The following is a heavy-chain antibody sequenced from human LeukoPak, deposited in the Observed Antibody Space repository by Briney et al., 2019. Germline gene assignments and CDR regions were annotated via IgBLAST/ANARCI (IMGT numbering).Heavy chain of an antibody. V-gene: IGHV4-59*01. D-gene: IGHD3-22*01. CDR3: ARAPPFSYYYDSSGYPGYFDY. CDR1: GVSISGYY. Sequence: SETLSLTCTVSGVSISGYYWSWIRQPPGKGLEWIAYIYYNGISNYNPSLKSRVIISVDSSKNQFSLKLTSVTAADTAVYYCARAPPFSYYYDSSGYPGYFDYWGQGTLVTVSS. CDR2: IYYNGIS. J-gene: IGHJ4*02.